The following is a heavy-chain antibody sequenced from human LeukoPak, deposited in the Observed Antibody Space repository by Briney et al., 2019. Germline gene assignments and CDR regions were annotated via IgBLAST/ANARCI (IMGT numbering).Heavy chain of an antibody. J-gene: IGHJ5*02. CDR3: ARATGYSGYDRIDP. D-gene: IGHD5-12*01. CDR1: GYTFTSYD. V-gene: IGHV1-8*01. Sequence: VASVKVSCKAPGYTFTSYDINWVRQATGQGLEWMGWMNPNSGNTGYAQKFQGRVTMTRNTSISTAYMELSSLRSEDTAVYYCARATGYSGYDRIDPWGQGTLVTVSS. CDR2: MNPNSGNT.